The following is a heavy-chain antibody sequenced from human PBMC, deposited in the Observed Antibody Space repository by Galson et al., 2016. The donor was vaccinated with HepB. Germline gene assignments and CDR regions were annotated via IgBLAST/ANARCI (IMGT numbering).Heavy chain of an antibody. CDR1: GFRFSSLW. J-gene: IGHJ4*02. Sequence: SLRLSCAASGFRFSSLWMSWVRQAPGKGLEWVALINQDGSVKHYVDSVKGSFIVYRDNAKNSLYLQMDSLRAEDTALYYCLRDTGRGSPDSWDQGTLVTVSS. CDR3: LRDTGRGSPDS. V-gene: IGHV3-7*03. CDR2: INQDGSVK. D-gene: IGHD1-14*01.